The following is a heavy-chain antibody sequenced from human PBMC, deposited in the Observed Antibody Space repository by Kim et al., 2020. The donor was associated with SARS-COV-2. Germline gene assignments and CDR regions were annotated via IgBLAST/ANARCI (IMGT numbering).Heavy chain of an antibody. CDR3: ARVSSGWHYFDY. Sequence: HAHKLQGRVTTTTDTSTRTAYMELRGLRSDDTAVYYCARVSSGWHYFDYWGQGTLVTVSS. V-gene: IGHV1-18*01. D-gene: IGHD6-19*01. J-gene: IGHJ4*02.